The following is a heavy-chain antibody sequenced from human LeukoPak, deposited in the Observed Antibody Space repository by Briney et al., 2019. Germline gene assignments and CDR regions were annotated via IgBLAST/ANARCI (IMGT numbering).Heavy chain of an antibody. D-gene: IGHD4-17*01. V-gene: IGHV3-7*01. CDR3: ARLGARQMLEY. J-gene: IGHJ4*02. CDR1: GFTFNSCW. Sequence: PGGSLRLSCAASGFTFNSCWMSWVRQAPGKGLEWVANIKQDGGQIYYLESVKGRFTVSRDNAKNSLYLQMNSLRAEDTAVYYCARLGARQMLEYWGQGTLVTVSS. CDR2: IKQDGGQI.